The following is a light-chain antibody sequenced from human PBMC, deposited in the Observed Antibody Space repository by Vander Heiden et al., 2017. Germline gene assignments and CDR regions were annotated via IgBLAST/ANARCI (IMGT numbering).Light chain of an antibody. CDR1: QSISSY. V-gene: IGKV1-39*01. CDR3: QQSYSTPPWT. J-gene: IGKJ1*01. Sequence: DIQMTQSPSSLSASVGDRVTIPCRASQSISSYLNWYQQKPGKAPKLLIYAASSLQSGVPSRFSGSGSGTDFTLTISSLQPEEFATYYCQQSYSTPPWTFGQGTKVEIK. CDR2: AAS.